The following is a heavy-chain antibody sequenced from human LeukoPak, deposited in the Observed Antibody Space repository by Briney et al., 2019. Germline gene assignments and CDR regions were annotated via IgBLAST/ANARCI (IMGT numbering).Heavy chain of an antibody. CDR1: GGTFSSYA. D-gene: IGHD3-10*01. J-gene: IGHJ4*02. Sequence: EASVKVSCKASGGTFSSYAISWVRQAPGQGLEWMGGIIPIFGTANYAQKFQGRVTITADDSTSTAYMELSSLRSEDTAVYYCARGGRGVTQPLGYWGQGTLVTVSS. V-gene: IGHV1-69*13. CDR2: IIPIFGTA. CDR3: ARGGRGVTQPLGY.